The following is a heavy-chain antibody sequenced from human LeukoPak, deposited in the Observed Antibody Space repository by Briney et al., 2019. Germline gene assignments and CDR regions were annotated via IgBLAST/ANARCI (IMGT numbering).Heavy chain of an antibody. Sequence: GGSLRLSCAASGFTFSSYAMSWVRQAPGKGLEWVSAISGSGGSTYYADSVKGRFTISRDNSKNTLYLQMNSLRAEDTAVYYCANLRYCTNGVCFERIFDYWGQGTLVTVSS. V-gene: IGHV3-23*01. CDR2: ISGSGGST. CDR1: GFTFSSYA. D-gene: IGHD2-8*01. J-gene: IGHJ4*02. CDR3: ANLRYCTNGVCFERIFDY.